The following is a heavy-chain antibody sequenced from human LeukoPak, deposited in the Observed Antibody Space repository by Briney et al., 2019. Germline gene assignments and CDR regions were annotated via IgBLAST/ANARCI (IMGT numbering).Heavy chain of an antibody. CDR2: IYHSGST. V-gene: IGHV4-30-2*01. J-gene: IGHJ4*02. CDR3: ARSPMVRGVTTYYFDY. D-gene: IGHD3-10*01. CDR1: CLSIRSGGYY. Sequence: SETLSLTYTVSCLSIRSGGYYWIWIRQPPGRGLEGRGYIYHSGSTYYNPSLKSRVTISVDRSKNQFSLKLSSVTAADTAVYYCARSPMVRGVTTYYFDYWGQGTLVTVSS.